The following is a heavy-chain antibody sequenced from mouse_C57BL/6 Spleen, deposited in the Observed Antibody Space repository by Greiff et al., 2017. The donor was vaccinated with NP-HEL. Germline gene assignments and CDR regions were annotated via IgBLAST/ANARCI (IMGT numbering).Heavy chain of an antibody. D-gene: IGHD2-5*01. CDR1: GYTFTDYY. V-gene: IGHV1-19*01. Sequence: EVQLQQSGPVLVKPGASVKMSCKASGYTFTDYYMNWVKQSHGKSLEWIGVINPYNGGTSYNQKFKGKATLTVDKSSSTAYMELNSLTSEDSAVYDCARERYSNYFDYWGQGTTLTVSS. J-gene: IGHJ2*01. CDR2: INPYNGGT. CDR3: ARERYSNYFDY.